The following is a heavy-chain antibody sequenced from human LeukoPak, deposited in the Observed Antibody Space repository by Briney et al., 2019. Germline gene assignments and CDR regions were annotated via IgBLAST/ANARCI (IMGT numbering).Heavy chain of an antibody. J-gene: IGHJ4*02. CDR3: AILPYNWNEYFDDY. D-gene: IGHD1-1*01. CDR2: IASDGNYR. V-gene: IGHV3-30*02. CDR1: GFTFTNYG. Sequence: PGGSLRLSCAASGFTFTNYGMHWVRQAPGKGLEWVAYIASDGNYRDYVDSVRGRFTVSRDNSKNTLYLQMDSLRAEDTAVYYCAILPYNWNEYFDDYWGQGTLVTVSS.